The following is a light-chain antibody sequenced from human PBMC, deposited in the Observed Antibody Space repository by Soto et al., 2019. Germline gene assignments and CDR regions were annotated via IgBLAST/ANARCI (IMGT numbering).Light chain of an antibody. Sequence: QSVLTQPASVSGSPGQSITISCTGTSSDVGGYNYVSWYQQYPGKAPKIMIYDVSKRPSGVPDRFSGSKSDNTASLTISGLQAEDEADYYCCSYAGSYTFVFGIGTKLTVL. CDR3: CSYAGSYTFV. CDR2: DVS. J-gene: IGLJ1*01. CDR1: SSDVGGYNY. V-gene: IGLV2-11*01.